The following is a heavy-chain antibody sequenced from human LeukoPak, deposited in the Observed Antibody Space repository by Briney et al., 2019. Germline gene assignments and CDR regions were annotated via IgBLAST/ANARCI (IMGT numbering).Heavy chain of an antibody. CDR1: GFTFSGYA. CDR3: AKLGRETALAGNGYFDY. Sequence: PGGSLRLSCAASGFTFSGYAMNWVRQAPGKGLEWVSAISGSGTNTYSADSVKGRFTISRDNSKNTLYLQMNSLSADDTAVYYCAKLGRETALAGNGYFDYWGRGTLVTVSS. V-gene: IGHV3-23*01. D-gene: IGHD6-19*01. J-gene: IGHJ4*02. CDR2: ISGSGTNT.